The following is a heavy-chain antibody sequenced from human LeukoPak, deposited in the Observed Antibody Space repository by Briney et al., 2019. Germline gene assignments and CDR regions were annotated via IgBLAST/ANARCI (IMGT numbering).Heavy chain of an antibody. Sequence: SSETLSLTCTVSGGSISSYYWSWIRQPPGKGLEWIGYIYYSGSTNYNPSLKSRVTISVDTSKDQFSLKLSSVTAADTAVYYCASWSGPKKARFDYWGQGTLVTVSS. CDR1: GGSISSYY. CDR3: ASWSGPKKARFDY. D-gene: IGHD3-3*01. CDR2: IYYSGST. J-gene: IGHJ4*02. V-gene: IGHV4-59*01.